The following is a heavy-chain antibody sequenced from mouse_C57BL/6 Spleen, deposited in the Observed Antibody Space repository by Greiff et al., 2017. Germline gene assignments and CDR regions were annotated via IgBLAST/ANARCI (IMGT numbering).Heavy chain of an antibody. CDR1: GYTFTDYY. Sequence: EVQLQQSGPELVKPGASVKISCKASGYTFTDYYMNWVKQSHGKSLEWIGDINPNNGGTSYNQKFKGKATLTVDKSSSTAYMELRSLTSEDSAVYYCARTSSGYPWFAYWGQGTLVTVSA. J-gene: IGHJ3*01. V-gene: IGHV1-26*01. CDR3: ARTSSGYPWFAY. D-gene: IGHD3-2*02. CDR2: INPNNGGT.